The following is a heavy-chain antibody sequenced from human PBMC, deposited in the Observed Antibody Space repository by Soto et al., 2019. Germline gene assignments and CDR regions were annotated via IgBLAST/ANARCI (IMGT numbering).Heavy chain of an antibody. V-gene: IGHV3-73*01. CDR1: GFTFSGSA. CDR2: IRSKANSYAT. J-gene: IGHJ6*03. CDR3: TRQHRLSYYYYMDV. Sequence: GGSLRLSCAASGFTFSGSAMHWVRQASGKGLEWVGRIRSKANSYATAYAASVKGRFTISRDDSKNTAYLQMNSLKTEGTAVYYCTRQHRLSYYYYMDVWGKGTTVTVSS. D-gene: IGHD3-10*01.